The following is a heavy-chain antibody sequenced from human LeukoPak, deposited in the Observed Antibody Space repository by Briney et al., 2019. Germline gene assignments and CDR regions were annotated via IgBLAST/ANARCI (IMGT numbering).Heavy chain of an antibody. CDR3: TRALGSDY. CDR1: GYTFTDYY. J-gene: IGHJ4*02. D-gene: IGHD1-26*01. Sequence: ASVKVSCKASGYTFTDYYINWVRQAPGQGLERMGWIDPNSGGTNYAQKFQGRVTMTRDTSIGTAYMELSSLRSGDTAMYYCTRALGSDYWGQGTLVTVSS. V-gene: IGHV1-2*02. CDR2: IDPNSGGT.